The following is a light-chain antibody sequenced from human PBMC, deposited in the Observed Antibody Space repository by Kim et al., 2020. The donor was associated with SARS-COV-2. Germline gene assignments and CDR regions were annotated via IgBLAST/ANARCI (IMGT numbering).Light chain of an antibody. CDR1: QSISPW. CDR3: QQYNSYRWT. J-gene: IGKJ1*01. CDR2: MAS. Sequence: DIQMTQSPSTLSASVGDRVTITCRASQSISPWMAWYQQKPGKAPKLLIYMASKLGNGVPSTFSGSGSGSEFTLTISSLQSDDFATYYCQQYNSYRWTFGQGTKVDIK. V-gene: IGKV1-5*03.